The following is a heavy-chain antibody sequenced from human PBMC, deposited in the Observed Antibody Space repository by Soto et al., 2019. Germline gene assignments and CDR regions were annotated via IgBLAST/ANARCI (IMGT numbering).Heavy chain of an antibody. J-gene: IGHJ6*03. CDR3: TTAFAGATKGYYYYMDV. D-gene: IGHD1-26*01. CDR2: IKSKTDGGTT. V-gene: IGHV3-15*01. CDR1: GFTFSNAW. Sequence: GGSLRLSCAASGFTFSNAWMSWVRQAPGKGLEWVGRIKSKTDGGTTDYAAPVKGRFTISRDDSKNTLYLQMNSLKTEDTAVYYCTTAFAGATKGYYYYMDVWGKGTTVTVSS.